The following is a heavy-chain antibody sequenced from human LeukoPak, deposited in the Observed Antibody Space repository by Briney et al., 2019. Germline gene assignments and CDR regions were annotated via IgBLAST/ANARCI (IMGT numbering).Heavy chain of an antibody. CDR1: GFTFSSYG. J-gene: IGHJ5*02. Sequence: PGRSLRLSCAVSGFTFSSYGMYWVRQAPGKGLEWVAVISYDGSNKYYADSVKGRFTISRDNSKNTLYLQMNSLRAEDTVVYYCAKDFYAFGEVGATWFDPWGQGTLVTASS. CDR3: AKDFYAFGEVGATWFDP. D-gene: IGHD1-26*01. CDR2: ISYDGSNK. V-gene: IGHV3-30*18.